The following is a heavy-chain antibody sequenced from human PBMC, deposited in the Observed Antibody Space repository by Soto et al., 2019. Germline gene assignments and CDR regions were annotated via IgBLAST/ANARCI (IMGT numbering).Heavy chain of an antibody. CDR3: SRIPVSGPITGFDY. Sequence: ASETPCVRSSVAGGSVGDIGGRWGWIRPPPGKGLQWIGSVSYSGSTYYNPSLKSRVTISVDTSKTQSSLRLSSVTAADTAVYYSSRIPVSGPITGFDYWGQGALVTVSS. CDR1: GGSVGDIGGR. V-gene: IGHV4-39*01. D-gene: IGHD2-2*01. CDR2: VSYSGST. J-gene: IGHJ4*02.